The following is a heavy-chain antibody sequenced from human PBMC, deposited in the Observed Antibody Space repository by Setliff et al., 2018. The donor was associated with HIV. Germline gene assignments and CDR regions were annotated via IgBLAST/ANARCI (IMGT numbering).Heavy chain of an antibody. Sequence: ASVKVSCKASGDTNPSDAISWVRQAPGQELEWMGWISAYNGNTNYAQKLQGRVTMTTDTSTNTAYMELRSLRSDDTAVYYCARDRWEPLPGMSYYYYYMDVWGKGTTVTVSS. J-gene: IGHJ6*03. V-gene: IGHV1-18*01. CDR1: GDTNPSDA. CDR3: ARDRWEPLPGMSYYYYYMDV. D-gene: IGHD1-26*01. CDR2: ISAYNGNT.